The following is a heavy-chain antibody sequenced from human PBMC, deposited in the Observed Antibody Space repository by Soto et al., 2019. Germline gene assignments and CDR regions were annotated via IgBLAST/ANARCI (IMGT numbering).Heavy chain of an antibody. Sequence: SETLSLTCAVYGGSFSGYYWSWIRQPPGKGLEWIGEINHSGSTNYNPSLKSRVTISVDTSKNQFSLKLSSVTAADTAVYYCARGLPLNSYCSSTSCTGYFDYWGQGTLVTVSS. CDR1: GGSFSGYY. CDR3: ARGLPLNSYCSSTSCTGYFDY. V-gene: IGHV4-34*01. CDR2: INHSGST. D-gene: IGHD2-2*01. J-gene: IGHJ4*02.